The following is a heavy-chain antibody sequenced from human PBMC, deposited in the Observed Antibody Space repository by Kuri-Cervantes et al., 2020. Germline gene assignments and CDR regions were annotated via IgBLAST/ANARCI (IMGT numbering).Heavy chain of an antibody. J-gene: IGHJ1*01. D-gene: IGHD4-17*01. CDR2: IYHSGST. CDR1: GYSISSGYY. Sequence: GSLRLSCAVSGYSISSGYYWGWIRQPPGKGLEWVGSIYHSGSTYYNPSLKNRVTISVDTSKNQFSLKLNSVTAAGTAVYYCARGRLRGAKSPEYFQHWGQGTLVTVSS. V-gene: IGHV4-38-2*01. CDR3: ARGRLRGAKSPEYFQH.